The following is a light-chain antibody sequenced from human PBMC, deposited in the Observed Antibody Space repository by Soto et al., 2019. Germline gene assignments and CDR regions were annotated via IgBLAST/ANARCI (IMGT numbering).Light chain of an antibody. CDR2: EVN. CDR1: SSDVGDYNY. V-gene: IGLV2-8*01. Sequence: QSALTQPPSASGSPGQSVTISCTGTSSDVGDYNYVSWYQQHPGKAPKLMIYEVNKRPSGVPDRFSGSKSGNTASLTVSGLQAEEEADSYCSSYAGNANLVFGGGTNLTVL. CDR3: SSYAGNANLV. J-gene: IGLJ2*01.